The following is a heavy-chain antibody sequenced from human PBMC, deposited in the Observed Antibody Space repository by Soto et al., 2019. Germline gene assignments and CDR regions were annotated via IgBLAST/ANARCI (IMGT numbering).Heavy chain of an antibody. V-gene: IGHV4-4*02. J-gene: IGHJ6*02. Sequence: SETLSLTCAVSGGSIISSNWWSWVRQPPGKGLEWIGEIHHSGSTNYNPSLKSRVTISVDKSKNQFSLKLSSVTAADTAVYYCARDSGGLYGMDVWGQGTTVTVSS. CDR2: IHHSGST. CDR1: GGSIISSNW. CDR3: ARDSGGLYGMDV. D-gene: IGHD3-10*01.